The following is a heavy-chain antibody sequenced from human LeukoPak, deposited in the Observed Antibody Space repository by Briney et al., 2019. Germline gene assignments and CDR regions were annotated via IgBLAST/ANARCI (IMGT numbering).Heavy chain of an antibody. Sequence: SETLSLTCTVSGGYIISRSHYWGWIRQPPGKGLEWIGSVYYSGNTYYNPSLKTRATVSIDTPTSKNQFSLTLSSVTAADTAVYYCARHHAEILVPNDWGQGTLVTVSS. J-gene: IGHJ4*02. CDR2: VYYSGNT. CDR3: ARHHAEILVPND. V-gene: IGHV4-39*01. CDR1: GGYIISRSHY. D-gene: IGHD1-1*01.